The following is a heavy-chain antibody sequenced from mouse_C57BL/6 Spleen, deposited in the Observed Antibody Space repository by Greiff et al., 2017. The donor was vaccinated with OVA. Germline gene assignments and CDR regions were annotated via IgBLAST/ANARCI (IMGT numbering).Heavy chain of an antibody. CDR2: INPNNGGT. D-gene: IGHD4-1*01. V-gene: IGHV1-22*01. Sequence: EVQLQQSGPELVKPGASVKMSCKASGYTFTDYNMHWVKQSHGKSLEWIGYINPNNGGTSYNQKFKGKATLTVNKSSSTAYMELRSLTSEDSAVYYCGTGTPAWFAYWGQGTLVTVSA. CDR3: GTGTPAWFAY. CDR1: GYTFTDYN. J-gene: IGHJ3*01.